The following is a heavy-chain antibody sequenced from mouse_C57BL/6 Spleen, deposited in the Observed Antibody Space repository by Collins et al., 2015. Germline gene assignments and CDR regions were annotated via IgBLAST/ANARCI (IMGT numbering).Heavy chain of an antibody. J-gene: IGHJ4*01. V-gene: IGHV14-3*02. CDR2: IDPANGNT. Sequence: EVQLQQSGAELVKPGASVKLSCTASGFNIKDTYMHWVKQRPEQGLEWIGRIDPANGNTKYDPKFQGKATITADTSSNTAYLQLSSLTSEDTAVYYCASIDYGSSLYYAMDYWGQGTSVTVSS. D-gene: IGHD1-1*01. CDR1: GFNIKDTY. CDR3: ASIDYGSSLYYAMDY.